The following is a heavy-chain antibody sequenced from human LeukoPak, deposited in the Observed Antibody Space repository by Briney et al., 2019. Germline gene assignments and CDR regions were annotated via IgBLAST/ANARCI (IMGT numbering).Heavy chain of an antibody. CDR3: ARDETVAGTVDY. CDR2: ISKDGSDK. V-gene: IGHV3-30-3*01. J-gene: IGHJ4*02. D-gene: IGHD6-19*01. CDR1: GFTFTSYA. Sequence: GGSLRLSCAASGFTFTSYALHWVRQAPGKGLEWVAVISKDGSDKYYADSVKGRFTISRDSSKNTLYLQMNSLRIEDTAVYYCARDETVAGTVDYWGQGSLVTVSS.